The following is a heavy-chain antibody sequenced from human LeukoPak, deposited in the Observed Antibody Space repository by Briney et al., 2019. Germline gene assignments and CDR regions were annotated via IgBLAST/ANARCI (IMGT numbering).Heavy chain of an antibody. Sequence: GGSLRLSCAASGFTFSGYNINWIRQAPGEGLERVSSITSSGDIFYADSVKGRFTISRDNARNSLSLQMNSLRVGDTAVYFCARESGYSSSSYHYYYYMDVWGKGTTVTVSS. D-gene: IGHD6-6*01. CDR3: ARESGYSSSSYHYYYYMDV. J-gene: IGHJ6*03. V-gene: IGHV3-69-1*02. CDR1: GFTFSGYN. CDR2: ITSSGDI.